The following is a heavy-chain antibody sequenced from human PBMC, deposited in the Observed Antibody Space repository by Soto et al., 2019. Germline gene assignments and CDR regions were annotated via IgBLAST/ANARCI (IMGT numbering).Heavy chain of an antibody. V-gene: IGHV3-11*05. CDR2: ISSSSSYT. D-gene: IGHD3-10*01. Sequence: QVQLVESGGGLVKPGGSLRLSCAASGFTFSDYYMSWIRQAPGKGLEWVSYISSSSSYTNYADSVKGRFTISRDNAKNSLYLQMNSRRAEDTAVYYCARSGFGESITSAFDIWGQGTMVTVSS. J-gene: IGHJ3*02. CDR1: GFTFSDYY. CDR3: ARSGFGESITSAFDI.